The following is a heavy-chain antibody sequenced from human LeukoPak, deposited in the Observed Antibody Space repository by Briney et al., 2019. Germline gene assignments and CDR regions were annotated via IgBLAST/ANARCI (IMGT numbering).Heavy chain of an antibody. CDR3: ARDGSFGVVTPFYYYYMDV. D-gene: IGHD3-3*01. V-gene: IGHV1-2*02. Sequence: ASVKVSCKASGYTFTGYYMHWVRQAPGQGLEWMGWINPNSGGTNYAQKFQGRVTMTRDTSTSTAYMELSRLRSDDTAVYYCARDGSFGVVTPFYYYYMDVWGKGTTVTVSS. CDR1: GYTFTGYY. J-gene: IGHJ6*03. CDR2: INPNSGGT.